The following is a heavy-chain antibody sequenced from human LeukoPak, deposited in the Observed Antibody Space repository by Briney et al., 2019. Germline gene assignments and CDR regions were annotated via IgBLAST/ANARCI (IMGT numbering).Heavy chain of an antibody. CDR3: ARHFHPGRSSWYFDL. J-gene: IGHJ2*01. D-gene: IGHD1-26*01. CDR1: GGSISSSSYY. CDR2: IYYSGSP. Sequence: PSETLSLTCTVSGGSISSSSYYWGWIRQPPGKGLEWIGSIYYSGSPYYNPSLTSRVTISVDTSKNQFSLKLSSVTAADTAVYYCARHFHPGRSSWYFDLWGRGTLVTVSS. V-gene: IGHV4-39*01.